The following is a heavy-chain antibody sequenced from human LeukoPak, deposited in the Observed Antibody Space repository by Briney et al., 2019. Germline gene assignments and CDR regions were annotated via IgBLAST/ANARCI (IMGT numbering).Heavy chain of an antibody. CDR3: ARAKSSYGVTDY. CDR2: INPNSGGT. Sequence: ASVKVCCKASGYTFTVYYMHWVRQAPGQGLEWMGRINPNSGGTNYAQKFQGRVTMTRDTFISTAYLELSRLSSDDTAVYYCARAKSSYGVTDYWGQGTLVTVSS. D-gene: IGHD4-17*01. CDR1: GYTFTVYY. V-gene: IGHV1-2*06. J-gene: IGHJ4*01.